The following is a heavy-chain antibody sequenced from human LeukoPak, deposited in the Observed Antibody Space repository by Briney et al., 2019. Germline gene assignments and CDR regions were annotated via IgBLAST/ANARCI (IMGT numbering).Heavy chain of an antibody. CDR2: MYNRGST. Sequence: SETLSLTCTISGDSISNYYWSWIRQSPGKELEWIGYMYNRGSTIYNPSLKSRVTISTDTSKNQFSLRLTSVTAADTAVYYCARAEKAVTGTLDSWGQGTLITVSS. CDR3: ARAEKAVTGTLDS. CDR1: GDSISNYY. V-gene: IGHV4-59*01. J-gene: IGHJ4*02. D-gene: IGHD6-19*01.